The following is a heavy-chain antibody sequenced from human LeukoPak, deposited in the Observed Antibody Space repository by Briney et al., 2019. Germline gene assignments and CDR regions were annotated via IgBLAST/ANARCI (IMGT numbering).Heavy chain of an antibody. V-gene: IGHV3-74*01. CDR2: INNDGSGT. CDR3: TRDLMDYDVSTGLHHYYMDV. Sequence: GGSLRLSCAASGFTFSSYWMHWVRQAPGKGPVWVSRINNDGSGTTYADSVKGRFTISRDDAKNTLYLQMNTLRVEDTAVYYCTRDLMDYDVSTGLHHYYMDVWGQGTTVTVSS. D-gene: IGHD3-9*01. CDR1: GFTFSSYW. J-gene: IGHJ6*02.